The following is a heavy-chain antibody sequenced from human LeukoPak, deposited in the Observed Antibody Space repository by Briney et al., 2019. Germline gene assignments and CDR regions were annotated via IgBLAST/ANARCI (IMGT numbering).Heavy chain of an antibody. D-gene: IGHD3-3*01. CDR1: GGSISSSSYY. CDR2: IYYSGST. J-gene: IGHJ5*02. V-gene: IGHV4-39*01. CDR3: ARIPITIFGVVSYRNWFDP. Sequence: SETLSLTCTVSGGSISSSSYYWGWIRQPPGKGSEWIGSIYYSGSTYYNPSLKSRVTISVDTSKNQFSLKLSSVTAADTAVYYCARIPITIFGVVSYRNWFDPWGQGTLLTVSS.